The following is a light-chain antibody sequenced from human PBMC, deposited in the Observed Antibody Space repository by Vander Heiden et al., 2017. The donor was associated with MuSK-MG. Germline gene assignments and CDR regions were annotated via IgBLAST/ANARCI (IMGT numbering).Light chain of an antibody. J-gene: IGKJ1*01. CDR1: QSVTRF. CDR2: DTF. Sequence: EIVLTQSPATLSLSPGETATLSCRASQSVTRFLGWYQQRPGQAPRLLIYDTFHRATGVPARFSGSGSETDFTLTISRLEPEDFAVYYCQQRDNWPMTFGQGTKVEIK. V-gene: IGKV3-11*01. CDR3: QQRDNWPMT.